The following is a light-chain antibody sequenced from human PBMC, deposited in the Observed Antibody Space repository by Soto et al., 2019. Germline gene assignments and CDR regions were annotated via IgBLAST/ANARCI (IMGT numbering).Light chain of an antibody. CDR2: AAS. CDR3: QQRYSTPRT. J-gene: IGKJ1*01. Sequence: DIQMTQSPSSLSASVGDRVTITCRASQSISRYLNWYQQKPGKDPKLLIYAASSLQSGVPSRFSGSGSGTDFNLTISSLQTEGFATYYCQQRYSTPRTFGQGTKVDIK. CDR1: QSISRY. V-gene: IGKV1-39*01.